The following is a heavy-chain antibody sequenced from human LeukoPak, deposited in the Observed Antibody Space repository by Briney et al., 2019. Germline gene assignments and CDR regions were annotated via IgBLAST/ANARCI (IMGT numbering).Heavy chain of an antibody. CDR1: GSTFSSYW. CDR2: INSDGSST. CDR3: ASALQWLAPFDY. D-gene: IGHD6-19*01. V-gene: IGHV3-74*01. J-gene: IGHJ4*02. Sequence: GGSLRLSCAASGSTFSSYWMHWVRQAPGKGLVWVSSINSDGSSTRYADSVKGRFTISRDNAKNTLYLQMNSLRAEDTSLCYCASALQWLAPFDYWGQGTLVNVSS.